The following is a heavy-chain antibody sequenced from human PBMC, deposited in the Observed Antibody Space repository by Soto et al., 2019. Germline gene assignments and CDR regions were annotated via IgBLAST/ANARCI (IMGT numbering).Heavy chain of an antibody. CDR3: ARGERLYYAYYGMDV. CDR1: GYNFTMYA. V-gene: IGHV1-3*04. Sequence: QVQLVQSGAEAKKPGASVKVSCKASGYNFTMYAMLWVRQAPGQRPEWMGWINTGNGNTKYSPKLQGRVTITRDTSASTAYMELSSLKSEDTAVYYCARGERLYYAYYGMDVWGQGSTVTVSS. J-gene: IGHJ6*02. D-gene: IGHD2-21*01. CDR2: INTGNGNT.